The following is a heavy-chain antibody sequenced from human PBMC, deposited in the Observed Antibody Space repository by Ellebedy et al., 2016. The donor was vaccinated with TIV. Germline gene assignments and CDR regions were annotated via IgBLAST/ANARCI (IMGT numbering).Heavy chain of an antibody. CDR2: IFYSGNT. CDR1: GGSVSSGSYY. CDR3: AREYQLLSGQNWFDP. D-gene: IGHD2-2*01. J-gene: IGHJ5*02. Sequence: SETLSLXCTVSGGSVSSGSYYWSWIRQPPGKGLEWIGYIFYSGNTNYNPSLKSRVTISVDTSKNQFSLNLRSVTAADTAVYYCAREYQLLSGQNWFDPWGQGTLVTVSS. V-gene: IGHV4-61*01.